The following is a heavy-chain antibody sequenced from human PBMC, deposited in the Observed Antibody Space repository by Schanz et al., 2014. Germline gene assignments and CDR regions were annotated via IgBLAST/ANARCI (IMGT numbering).Heavy chain of an antibody. Sequence: VQLVESGGGLVQPGRSLRLSCAASGFTFDDYAMHWVRQAPGKGLEWVSGISWNSGSIGYADSVKGRFTISRDNARNTLYLQMNSLRAEDTAVYYCTRDTDYHFDYWGQGTLVTVSS. CDR3: TRDTDYHFDY. J-gene: IGHJ4*02. CDR1: GFTFDDYA. V-gene: IGHV3-9*01. CDR2: ISWNSGSI. D-gene: IGHD4-17*01.